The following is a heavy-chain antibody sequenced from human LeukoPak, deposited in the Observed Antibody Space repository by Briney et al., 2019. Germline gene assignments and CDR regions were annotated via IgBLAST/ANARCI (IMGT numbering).Heavy chain of an antibody. Sequence: GGSLRLSCAASGFTFSSYGMHWVRQAPGKGLEWVAFIRYDGSNKYYSDSVKGRFTISRDNSKNTLYLQMKSLRTEDTAVYYCAKGYGWGASYYYYYMDVWGKGTTVTISS. CDR1: GFTFSSYG. D-gene: IGHD3-16*01. J-gene: IGHJ6*03. CDR3: AKGYGWGASYYYYYMDV. V-gene: IGHV3-30*02. CDR2: IRYDGSNK.